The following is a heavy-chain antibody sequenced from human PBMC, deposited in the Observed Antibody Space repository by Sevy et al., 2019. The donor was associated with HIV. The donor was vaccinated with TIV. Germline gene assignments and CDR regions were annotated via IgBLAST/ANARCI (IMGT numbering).Heavy chain of an antibody. CDR1: GFTFSDYY. CDR2: ISSSGSTI. J-gene: IGHJ4*02. V-gene: IGHV3-11*04. CDR3: ARVGELEEGDIVVVPAAPGPLDY. Sequence: GESLKISCAASGFTFSDYYMSWIRQAPGKGLEWVSYISSSGSTIYYADSVKGRFTISRDNAKNSLYLQMNSLRAEDTAVYYCARVGELEEGDIVVVPAAPGPLDYWGQGTLVTVSS. D-gene: IGHD2-2*01.